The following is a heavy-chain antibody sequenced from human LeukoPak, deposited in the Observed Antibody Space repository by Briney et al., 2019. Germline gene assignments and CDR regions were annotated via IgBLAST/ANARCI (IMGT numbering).Heavy chain of an antibody. CDR1: GFTFSNYA. V-gene: IGHV3-23*01. CDR3: AKPSSTGWDAFDI. Sequence: GGSLRLSCAASGFTFSNYAMSWVRPPPGGGLEWVSGIRGSGGIKYCADSVKGRFTISRENSKNALYLQMNSLRAEDTAIYFCAKPSSTGWDAFDIWGQGTMVTVSS. D-gene: IGHD6-19*01. J-gene: IGHJ3*02. CDR2: IRGSGGIK.